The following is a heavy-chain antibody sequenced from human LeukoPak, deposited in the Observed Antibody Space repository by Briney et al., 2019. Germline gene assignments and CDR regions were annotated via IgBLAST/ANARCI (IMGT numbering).Heavy chain of an antibody. D-gene: IGHD6-13*01. Sequence: SETLSLTCAVYGGSFSGYYWSWIRQPPGKGLEWIGEINHSGSTNYNPSLKSRVTISVDTSKNQFSLKLSSVTAADTAVYYCARGRFSSWYSVYWGQGTLVTVSS. J-gene: IGHJ4*02. V-gene: IGHV4-34*01. CDR3: ARGRFSSWYSVY. CDR1: GGSFSGYY. CDR2: INHSGST.